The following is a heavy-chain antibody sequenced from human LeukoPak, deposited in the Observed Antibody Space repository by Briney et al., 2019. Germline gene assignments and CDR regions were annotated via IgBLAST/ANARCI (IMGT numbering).Heavy chain of an antibody. J-gene: IGHJ5*02. Sequence: PGGSLRLSCAASGFTFSSYAMSWVRQAPGKGLEWVSAISGSGGSTYYADSVKGRFTISRDNSKNTLYLQMNSLRAEDTAVYYCAKEAYCSGGSCYPEGNWFDPWGQGTLVTVSS. CDR3: AKEAYCSGGSCYPEGNWFDP. V-gene: IGHV3-23*01. CDR1: GFTFSSYA. D-gene: IGHD2-15*01. CDR2: ISGSGGST.